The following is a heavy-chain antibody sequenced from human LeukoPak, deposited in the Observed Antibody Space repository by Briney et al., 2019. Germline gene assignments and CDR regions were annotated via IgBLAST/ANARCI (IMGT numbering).Heavy chain of an antibody. CDR2: IWSEGTNK. CDR3: S. V-gene: IGHV3-33*01. J-gene: IGHJ4*02. Sequence: GGSLRLSCKASGFPFSSYGMHWVRQAPGKGLVWLTVIWSEGTNKYYADSVKGRFTVSRDNSKNTLYLQMNSLRVEDSAVYWDSWGQGPLVTVPS. CDR1: GFPFSSYG.